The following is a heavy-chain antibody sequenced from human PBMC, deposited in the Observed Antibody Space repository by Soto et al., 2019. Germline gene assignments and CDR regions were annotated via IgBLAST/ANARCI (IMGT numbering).Heavy chain of an antibody. V-gene: IGHV4-30-2*01. CDR2: IYHSGST. CDR1: GGSISSGGYS. D-gene: IGHD4-17*01. Sequence: QLQLQESGSGLVKPSQTLSLTCAVSGGSISSGGYSWSWIRQPPGKGLEWIGYIYHSGSTYYNPSLKSRXXIXVXXSKNQFSLKLSSVTAADTAVYYCARARIPYGGNSVWGQGTLVTVSS. J-gene: IGHJ4*02. CDR3: ARARIPYGGNSV.